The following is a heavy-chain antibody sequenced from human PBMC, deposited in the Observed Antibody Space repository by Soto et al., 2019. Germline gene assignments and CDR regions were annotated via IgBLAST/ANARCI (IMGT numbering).Heavy chain of an antibody. CDR1: GYTFTSYG. J-gene: IGHJ3*02. D-gene: IGHD6-19*01. CDR3: ARDGLSRLDDAFDI. CDR2: ISAYNGNT. V-gene: IGHV1-18*01. Sequence: ASVKVSSKASGYTFTSYGISWVRQAPGQGLEWMGWISAYNGNTNYAQKFQGRVTMTTDTSTSTAYMELRSLRSDDTAVYYCARDGLSRLDDAFDIWGQGTMVTVSS.